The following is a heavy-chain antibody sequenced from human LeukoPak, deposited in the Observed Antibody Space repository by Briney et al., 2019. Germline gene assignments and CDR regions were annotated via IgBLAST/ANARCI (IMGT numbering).Heavy chain of an antibody. CDR3: AKGHRESSSFFDS. V-gene: IGHV3-23*01. Sequence: GGSLRLSCAAFSGFAMSWVRQAPGKRLEWVSAINGRGDDTYYPDSVKGRFTMSRDNSNNTLYLQMNSLRADDTAVYYCAKGHRESSSFFDSWGQGIPVTVSS. J-gene: IGHJ4*02. CDR1: SGFA. CDR2: INGRGDDT.